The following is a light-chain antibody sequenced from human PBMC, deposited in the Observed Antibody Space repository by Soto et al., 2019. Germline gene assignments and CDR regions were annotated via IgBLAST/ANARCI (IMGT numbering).Light chain of an antibody. CDR1: QTITSY. Sequence: DIPMTQSPSSLSAFVGDRVTITCRASQTITSYLNWYQQKPGKAPKLLIYAASNLQSGVPSRFSGNGSDTDFTLTIGTLQPEDFATYYCHQSYNTLRGTFGQGTKVEIK. V-gene: IGKV1-39*01. J-gene: IGKJ1*01. CDR3: HQSYNTLRGT. CDR2: AAS.